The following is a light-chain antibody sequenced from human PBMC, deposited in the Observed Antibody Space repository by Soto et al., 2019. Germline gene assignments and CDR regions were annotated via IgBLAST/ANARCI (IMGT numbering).Light chain of an antibody. J-gene: IGLJ3*02. Sequence: QSALTQPPSASGSPGQSVTISCTGTSSDVGGYKFVSWYQQHPGKAPKLIIYEVIKRPSGVPDRFSGSKSGNTASLTISGLQADDEADYFCCSYTASDLWVFGGGTKLTVL. CDR2: EVI. CDR1: SSDVGGYKF. CDR3: CSYTASDLWV. V-gene: IGLV2-8*01.